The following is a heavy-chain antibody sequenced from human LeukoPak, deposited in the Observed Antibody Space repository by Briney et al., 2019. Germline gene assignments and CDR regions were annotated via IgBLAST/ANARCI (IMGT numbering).Heavy chain of an antibody. CDR1: GFTFSSYS. CDR2: ISSSSSYI. Sequence: GGSLRLSCAASGFTFSSYSMNWVRQAPGKGLEWVSSISSSSSYIYYADSVKGRFTISRGNAKNSLYLQMNSLRAEDTAVCYCARDRLVTVFDYWGQGTLVTVSS. J-gene: IGHJ4*02. CDR3: ARDRLVTVFDY. V-gene: IGHV3-21*01. D-gene: IGHD4-23*01.